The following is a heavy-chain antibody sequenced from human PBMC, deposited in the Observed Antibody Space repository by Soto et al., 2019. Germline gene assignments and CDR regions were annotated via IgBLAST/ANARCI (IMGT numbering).Heavy chain of an antibody. CDR1: GGSISSYY. Sequence: PSETLSLTCTVSGGSISSYYWSWIRQPPGKVLEWIGYIYYSGSTNYNPSLKSRVTISVDTSKNQFSLKLSSVTAADTAVYYCAREYYDILTGYEAFYGMDVWGQGTTVTVS. J-gene: IGHJ6*02. CDR3: AREYYDILTGYEAFYGMDV. V-gene: IGHV4-59*01. D-gene: IGHD3-9*01. CDR2: IYYSGST.